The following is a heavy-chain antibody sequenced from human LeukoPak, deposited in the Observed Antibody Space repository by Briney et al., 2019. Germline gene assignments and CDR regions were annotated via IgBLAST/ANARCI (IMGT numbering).Heavy chain of an antibody. D-gene: IGHD3-9*01. CDR1: GFTFSDYY. V-gene: IGHV3-11*01. CDR2: ISSSGSTI. Sequence: GGSLRLSCAASGFTFSDYYMSWIRQAPGKGLEWVSYISSSGSTIYYADSVKGRFTISRDNAKNSLYLQMNRLRAEDTAVYYCAREQYYDILTGSYPGLDYWGPGTLVTVSS. CDR3: AREQYYDILTGSYPGLDY. J-gene: IGHJ4*02.